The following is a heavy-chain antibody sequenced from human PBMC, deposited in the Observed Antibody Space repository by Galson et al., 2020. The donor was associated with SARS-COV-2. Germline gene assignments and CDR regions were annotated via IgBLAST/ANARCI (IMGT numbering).Heavy chain of an antibody. V-gene: IGHV4-31*03. CDR2: LYYSGST. CDR1: GGSISSGGYY. CDR3: ARGLLWFGELLEPDAFDI. D-gene: IGHD3-10*01. Sequence: SETLSLTCTVSGGSISSGGYYWSWIRQHPGKGLEWTGYLYYSGSTYYNPSLKTRVTISVDTSKNQFSLTLSSVTAADTAVYYCARGLLWFGELLEPDAFDIWGQGTMVTVSS. J-gene: IGHJ3*02.